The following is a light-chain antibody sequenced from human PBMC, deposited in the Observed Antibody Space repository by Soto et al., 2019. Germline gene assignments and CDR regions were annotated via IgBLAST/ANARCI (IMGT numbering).Light chain of an antibody. CDR2: AAS. J-gene: IGKJ1*01. CDR3: LQHNSYPQT. CDR1: QGIRDA. V-gene: IGKV1-17*01. Sequence: DIQMTQSPSSLSASVGDRVTITCRASQGIRDALGWYQQKPGKAPKRLIYAASSLQSGVPSRCSGSGSGTEFTLTISSLQPEDCATYYCLQHNSYPQTFGQGTKVEIK.